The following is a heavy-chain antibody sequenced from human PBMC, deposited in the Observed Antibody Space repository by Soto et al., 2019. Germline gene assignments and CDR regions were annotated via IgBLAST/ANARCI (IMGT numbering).Heavy chain of an antibody. J-gene: IGHJ4*02. CDR2: IYPFDSDT. V-gene: IGHV5-51*01. D-gene: IGHD1-26*01. Sequence: GESLKISCKGSGYIFTSYWIVWVLHMPGKCLDCIGIIYPFDSDTRYSPSFQGQFTISADNSISTSYLHCIILRASDTAMYYCAIPIGIVGASTHDYWGQGTMVTVSS. CDR3: AIPIGIVGASTHDY. CDR1: GYIFTSYW.